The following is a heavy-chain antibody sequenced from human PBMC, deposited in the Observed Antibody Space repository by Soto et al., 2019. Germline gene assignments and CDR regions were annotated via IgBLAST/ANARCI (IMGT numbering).Heavy chain of an antibody. J-gene: IGHJ4*02. CDR2: MNPNSGNT. CDR3: ARSYCSSTSCYWGHRSEQKIDY. V-gene: IGHV1-8*01. Sequence: ASVKVSCKASGDTFTSYDINWVRQATGQGLEWMGWMNPNSGNTGYAQKFQGRVTMTRNTSISTAYMELSSLRSEDTAVYYCARSYCSSTSCYWGHRSEQKIDYWGQGTLVTVSS. D-gene: IGHD2-2*01. CDR1: GDTFTSYD.